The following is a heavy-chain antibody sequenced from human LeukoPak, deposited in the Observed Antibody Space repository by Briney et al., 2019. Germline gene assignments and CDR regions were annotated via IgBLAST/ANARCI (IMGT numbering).Heavy chain of an antibody. CDR2: IRSKAYGATT. Sequence: GGSLRLSCIASGVILGDHAMSWVRQAPGKGLEWVRFIRSKAYGATTEYAASVKGRFTISRDDSKGIAYLQMNNLNTEDTALYYCTRGPILLWIHNGMDVWGHGTTVTVSS. V-gene: IGHV3-49*04. D-gene: IGHD3-10*01. CDR1: GVILGDHA. CDR3: TRGPILLWIHNGMDV. J-gene: IGHJ6*02.